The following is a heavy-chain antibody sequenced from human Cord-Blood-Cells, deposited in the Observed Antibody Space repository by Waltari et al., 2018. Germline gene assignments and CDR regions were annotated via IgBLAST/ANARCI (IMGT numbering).Heavy chain of an antibody. CDR1: GFTFSSYA. V-gene: IGHV3-23*01. D-gene: IGHD6-19*01. Sequence: EVQLLESGGGLVQPGGSLRLSCAASGFTFSSYAMSWVRQGPGEGLEWVSAISGIGGSTDYADTVNGRFTICRYNSKSTLYLRMNSRRAEDTAVYYCAAGIKWLVRFDYWGQGTLVTVSS. J-gene: IGHJ4*02. CDR2: ISGIGGST. CDR3: AAGIKWLVRFDY.